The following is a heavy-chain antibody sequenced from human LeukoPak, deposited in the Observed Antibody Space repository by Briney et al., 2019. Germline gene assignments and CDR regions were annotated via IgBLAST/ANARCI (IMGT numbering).Heavy chain of an antibody. Sequence: PGGSLRLSCVGSGFTFGNYAMTWVRQAPGRGLEWASDIRSSGTNTYYGDSVKGRFTISRDNSKSTVFLRMDSLRVEDTAIYYCAREGRAVAGNNYFDPWGQGTLVTVSS. D-gene: IGHD6-19*01. V-gene: IGHV3-23*05. CDR3: AREGRAVAGNNYFDP. CDR2: IRSSGTNT. J-gene: IGHJ5*02. CDR1: GFTFGNYA.